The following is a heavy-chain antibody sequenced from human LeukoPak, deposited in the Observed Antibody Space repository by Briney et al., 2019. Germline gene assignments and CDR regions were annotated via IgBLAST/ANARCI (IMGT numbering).Heavy chain of an antibody. V-gene: IGHV3-23*01. CDR2: ISNSGGTT. CDR3: VKYGDYKFDP. CDR1: GFTFSSYA. D-gene: IGHD4-17*01. Sequence: PGGSLRLSCAAPGFTFSSYAMSWVRQAPGKGLEWVSTISNSGGTTYYADSVKGRFTISRDDSENTLYLQMNSLRAEDTAVYYCVKYGDYKFDPWGQGTLVTVSS. J-gene: IGHJ5*02.